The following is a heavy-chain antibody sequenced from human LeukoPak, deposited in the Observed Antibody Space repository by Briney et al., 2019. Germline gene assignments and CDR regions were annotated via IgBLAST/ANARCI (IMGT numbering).Heavy chain of an antibody. J-gene: IGHJ4*02. D-gene: IGHD2-15*01. Sequence: GASVKVSCKTSGYTFSDYYIHWVRQAPGQGLEWMGWINSKSGDTNYAYKIQGRVTMTRHTSISTAYMELSGLRSDDTAVYYCSKEASSALAYFDYWGQGTLVTVSS. CDR2: INSKSGDT. V-gene: IGHV1-2*02. CDR1: GYTFSDYY. CDR3: SKEASSALAYFDY.